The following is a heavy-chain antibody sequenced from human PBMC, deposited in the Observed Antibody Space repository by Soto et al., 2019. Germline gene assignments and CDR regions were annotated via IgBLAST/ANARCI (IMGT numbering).Heavy chain of an antibody. J-gene: IGHJ5*02. CDR1: GGSISSYY. Sequence: SETLSLTCTVSGGSISSYYWSWIRQPPGKGLGWIGYIYYSGSTNYNPSLKSRVTISVDTSKNQFSLKLSSVTAADTAVYYCARVALGSYGDYNWFDPWGQGTLVTVSS. CDR3: ARVALGSYGDYNWFDP. CDR2: IYYSGST. V-gene: IGHV4-59*01. D-gene: IGHD4-17*01.